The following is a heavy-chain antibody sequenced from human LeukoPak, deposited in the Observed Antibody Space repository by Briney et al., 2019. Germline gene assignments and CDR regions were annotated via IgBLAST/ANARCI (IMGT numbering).Heavy chain of an antibody. Sequence: SETLSLTCTVSGGSISSSSYYWGWIRQPPGKGLEWIGSIYYSGSTYYNPSLKSRVTISVDTSKNQFSLKLSSVTAADTAVYYCASVGDYYYYMDVWGKGTMVTVSS. CDR3: ASVGDYYYYMDV. CDR2: IYYSGST. V-gene: IGHV4-39*01. D-gene: IGHD1-26*01. CDR1: GGSISSSSYY. J-gene: IGHJ6*03.